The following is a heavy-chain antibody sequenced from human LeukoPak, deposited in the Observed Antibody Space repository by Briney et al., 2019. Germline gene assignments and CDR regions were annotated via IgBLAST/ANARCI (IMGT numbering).Heavy chain of an antibody. CDR3: AREPGIAAAGPGIGAFDI. Sequence: PSETLSLTCTVSGGSISSGDYYWSWIRQPPGKGLEWIGYIYYSGSTYYNPSLKSRVTISVDTSKNQFSLKLSSVTAADTAVYYCAREPGIAAAGPGIGAFDIWGQGTMVTVSS. J-gene: IGHJ3*02. CDR1: GGSISSGDYY. CDR2: IYYSGST. D-gene: IGHD6-13*01. V-gene: IGHV4-30-4*08.